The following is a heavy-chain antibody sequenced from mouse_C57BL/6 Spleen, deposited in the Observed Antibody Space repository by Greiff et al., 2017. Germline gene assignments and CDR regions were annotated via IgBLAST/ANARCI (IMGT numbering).Heavy chain of an antibody. Sequence: QVQLQQPGAELVRPGSSVKLSCKASGYTFTSYWMHWVKQRPIQGLEWIGNIDPSDSETHYNQKFKDKATLTVDKSSSTPYMQLSSLTSEDSAVYYCARGRYSNFYFDYWAQGTTLAVSS. CDR2: IDPSDSET. V-gene: IGHV1-52*01. D-gene: IGHD2-5*01. CDR1: GYTFTSYW. J-gene: IGHJ2*01. CDR3: ARGRYSNFYFDY.